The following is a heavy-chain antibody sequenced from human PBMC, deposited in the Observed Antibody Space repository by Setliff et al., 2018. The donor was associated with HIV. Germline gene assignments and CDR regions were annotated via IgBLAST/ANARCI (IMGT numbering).Heavy chain of an antibody. J-gene: IGHJ4*02. CDR3: ARGGLGDGYNRDS. CDR2: VYARGNT. CDR1: GGSISSDTFY. V-gene: IGHV4-61*09. Sequence: SETLSLTCTVSGGSISSDTFYWSWIRQPAGKGLEWIGHVYARGNTNYNPSLKSRVTISVDTSKSQFSLKLSSVTAADTAVYYCARGGLGDGYNRDSWGQGTLVTAPQ. D-gene: IGHD5-12*01.